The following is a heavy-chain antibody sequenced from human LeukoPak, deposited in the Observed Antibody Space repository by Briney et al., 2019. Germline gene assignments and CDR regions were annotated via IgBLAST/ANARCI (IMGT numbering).Heavy chain of an antibody. Sequence: ASVKVSCKASGYSFNVHGRTWARQAPGQGLEWMGWISAYKGNTNYAAKFQGRVTMTTDTSTSTGYMELTSLISDDTGVYYRARTLGGNYVEMATGVDLWGRGTLVTVS. D-gene: IGHD5-24*01. J-gene: IGHJ2*01. CDR2: ISAYKGNT. CDR1: GYSFNVHG. CDR3: ARTLGGNYVEMATGVDL. V-gene: IGHV1-18*04.